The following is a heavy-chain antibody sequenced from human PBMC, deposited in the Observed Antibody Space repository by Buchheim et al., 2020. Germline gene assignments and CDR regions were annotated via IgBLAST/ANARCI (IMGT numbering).Heavy chain of an antibody. D-gene: IGHD6-6*01. V-gene: IGHV4-39*01. Sequence: QLQLQESGPGLVKPSETLSLTCTVSGGSISSSSYYWGWIRQPPGKGLEWIGSIYYSGSTYYNPSLKSRVTISVDTSQNQFSLKLSSVTAADTAVYYCARVEYSSYYYYYYMDVWGKGTT. CDR1: GGSISSSSYY. CDR2: IYYSGST. J-gene: IGHJ6*03. CDR3: ARVEYSSYYYYYYMDV.